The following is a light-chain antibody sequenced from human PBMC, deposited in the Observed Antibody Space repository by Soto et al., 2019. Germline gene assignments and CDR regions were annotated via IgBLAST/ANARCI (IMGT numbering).Light chain of an antibody. V-gene: IGKV1-17*03. CDR3: LQNYNYTRLT. J-gene: IGKJ4*01. CDR1: QGISRY. Sequence: DIPLTQSPSAMSASIGDSVTISCRASQGISRYLAWFQQKPGKVPKRLIYAASSLQDGVPSRFSGSGSETEFTLTISCLQPEDFAIYYCLQNYNYTRLTFGGGTKVEIK. CDR2: AAS.